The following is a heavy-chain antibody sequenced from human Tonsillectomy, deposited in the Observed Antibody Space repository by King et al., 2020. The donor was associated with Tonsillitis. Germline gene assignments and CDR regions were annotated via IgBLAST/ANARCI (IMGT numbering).Heavy chain of an antibody. CDR3: ARDSFDDFWSGYMTP. CDR1: GFTFSSYA. J-gene: IGHJ5*02. D-gene: IGHD3-3*01. Sequence: VQLVESGGGVVQPGRSLRLSCAASGFTFSSYARHWVRQAPGKGWECVAVISYDGSIKYYADSVKGRLTISRENSKNTLYLQMNSLRAEDTAVYYCARDSFDDFWSGYMTPWGQGTLVTVSS. V-gene: IGHV3-30-3*01. CDR2: ISYDGSIK.